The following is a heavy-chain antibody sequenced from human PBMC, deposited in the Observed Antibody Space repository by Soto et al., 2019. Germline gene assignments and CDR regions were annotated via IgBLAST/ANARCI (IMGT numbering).Heavy chain of an antibody. V-gene: IGHV1-24*01. Sequence: ASVKVSCKVSGYTLTELSMHWVRQAPGKGLEWMGGFDPEDGETIYAQKFQGRVTMTEDTSTDTAYMELSSLRSEDTAVYYCAITMVRGVSYYYYYGMDVWGQGTTVTVSS. CDR2: FDPEDGET. CDR1: GYTLTELS. J-gene: IGHJ6*02. D-gene: IGHD3-10*01. CDR3: AITMVRGVSYYYYYGMDV.